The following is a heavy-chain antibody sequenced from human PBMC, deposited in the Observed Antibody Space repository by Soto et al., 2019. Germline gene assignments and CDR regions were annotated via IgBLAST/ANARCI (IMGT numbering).Heavy chain of an antibody. D-gene: IGHD6-6*01. CDR3: ARTHRAARPHDAFDI. CDR1: GGSISSSSYY. J-gene: IGHJ3*02. CDR2: IYYSGST. V-gene: IGHV4-39*01. Sequence: QLQLQESGPGLVKPSETLSLTCTVSGGSISSSSYYWGWIRQPPGKGLEWIGSIYYSGSTYYNPSLKSRVTISVDTSKNQFSLKLSSVTAADTAVYYCARTHRAARPHDAFDIWGQGTMVTVSS.